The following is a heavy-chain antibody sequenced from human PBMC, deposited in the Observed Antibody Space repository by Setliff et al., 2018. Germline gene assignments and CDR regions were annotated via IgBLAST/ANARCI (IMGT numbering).Heavy chain of an antibody. D-gene: IGHD3-22*01. CDR1: GGSISTNHYY. CDR3: ARRYEVVIITKTGAFDI. CDR2: ISYSGDT. J-gene: IGHJ3*02. Sequence: SETLSLTCTVSGGSISTNHYYWEWIRQAPGKGLEWIGRISYSGDTYYSPSLRSRVTISVATSKNQFPLKLRSVTAADTAVYYCARRYEVVIITKTGAFDIWGPGTMVTVS. V-gene: IGHV4-39*01.